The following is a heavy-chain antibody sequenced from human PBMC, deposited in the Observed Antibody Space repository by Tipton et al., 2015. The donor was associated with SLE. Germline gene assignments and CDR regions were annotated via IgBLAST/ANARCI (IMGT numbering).Heavy chain of an antibody. J-gene: IGHJ2*01. CDR3: ARDKADYGNFNLLGYFDL. CDR2: ISYDGSNK. V-gene: IGHV3-30*03. CDR1: GFTFSSYS. Sequence: SLRLSCAASGFTFSSYSMNWVRQAPGKGLEWVAVISYDGSNKYYADSVKGRFTISRDNSKNTLYLQMNSLRAEDTAVYYCARDKADYGNFNLLGYFDLWGRGTLVTVSS. D-gene: IGHD4-11*01.